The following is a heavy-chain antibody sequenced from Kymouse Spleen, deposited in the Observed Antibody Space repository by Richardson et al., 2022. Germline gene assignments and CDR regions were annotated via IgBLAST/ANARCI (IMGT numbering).Heavy chain of an antibody. Sequence: EVQLVESGGGLVQPGGSLRLSCAASGFTFSSYDMHWVRQATGKGLEWVSAIGTAGDTYYPGSVKGRFTISRENAKNSLYLQMNSLRAGDTAVYYCARDRGAAAGFFDYWGQGTLVTVSS. D-gene: IGHD6-13*01. CDR1: GFTFSSYD. V-gene: IGHV3-13*01. CDR3: ARDRGAAAGFFDY. J-gene: IGHJ4*02. CDR2: IGTAGDT.